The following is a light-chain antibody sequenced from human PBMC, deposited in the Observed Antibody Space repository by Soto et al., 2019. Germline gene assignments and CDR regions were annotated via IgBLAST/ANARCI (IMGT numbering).Light chain of an antibody. Sequence: EVVMTQSPATLSVSPGERATLSCRASQSVSSNLAWYQQKPGQAPRLLIYGASTRATDIPARFSGSGSGTEFTLTISSLQSEDYDVYYCQQYNNWPQWTFGQGTKVEIK. CDR1: QSVSSN. CDR2: GAS. J-gene: IGKJ1*01. CDR3: QQYNNWPQWT. V-gene: IGKV3-15*01.